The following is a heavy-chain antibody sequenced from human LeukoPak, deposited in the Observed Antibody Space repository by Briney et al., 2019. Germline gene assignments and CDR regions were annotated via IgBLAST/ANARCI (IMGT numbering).Heavy chain of an antibody. CDR3: ARHGVDTAMSLQFDH. CDR1: GDSISSYY. J-gene: IGHJ4*02. CDR2: IDHSGNT. D-gene: IGHD5-18*01. Sequence: PSETLSLTCTVSGDSISSYYWSWIRQPPGKGLEWIGYIDHSGNTNYNPSLKSRVTISVDTSNQFSLKLSSVTAADTAVYYCARHGVDTAMSLQFDHWGQGTLVTVSS. V-gene: IGHV4-59*08.